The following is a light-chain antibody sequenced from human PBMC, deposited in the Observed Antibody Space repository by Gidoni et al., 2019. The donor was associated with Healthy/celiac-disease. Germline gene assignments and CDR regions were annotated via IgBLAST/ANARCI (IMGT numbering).Light chain of an antibody. Sequence: EIVLTQSPATLSLSPGERATLSCRASQSVSSYLAWYQQKPGQAPRLLIYDASNRATGIQARFSGSGSGTDFTLTISSLEPEDFAVYYCQQRSNWRVTFXGXTKVEIK. CDR2: DAS. CDR3: QQRSNWRVT. J-gene: IGKJ4*01. CDR1: QSVSSY. V-gene: IGKV3-11*01.